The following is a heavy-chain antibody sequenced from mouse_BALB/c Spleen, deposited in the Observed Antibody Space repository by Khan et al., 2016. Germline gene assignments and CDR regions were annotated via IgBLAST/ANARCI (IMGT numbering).Heavy chain of an antibody. CDR3: ARNWDAMDY. Sequence: EVQLQESGPSLVKPSQTLSLTCSVTGDSITSGFWNWIRKFPGNKLEYMAYISYSGSTSYNPSLKSRISITRDTSKNQFFLQLISVTTEDTATYYCARNWDAMDYWGQGTSVTVSS. V-gene: IGHV3-8*02. CDR2: ISYSGST. J-gene: IGHJ4*01. CDR1: GDSITSGF. D-gene: IGHD4-1*01.